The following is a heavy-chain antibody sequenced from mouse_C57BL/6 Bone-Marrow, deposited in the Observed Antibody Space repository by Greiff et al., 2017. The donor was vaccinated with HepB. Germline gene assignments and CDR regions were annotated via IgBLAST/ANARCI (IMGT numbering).Heavy chain of an antibody. CDR3: ARKSNYWFAY. J-gene: IGHJ3*01. D-gene: IGHD2-5*01. CDR2: IYPGSGNT. Sequence: QVQLKESGPELVKPGASVKISCKASGYSFTSYYIHWVKQRPGQGLEWIGWIYPGSGNTKYNEKFKGKATLTADTSSSTAYMQLSSLTSEDSAVYYCARKSNYWFAYWGQGTLVTVSA. CDR1: GYSFTSYY. V-gene: IGHV1-66*01.